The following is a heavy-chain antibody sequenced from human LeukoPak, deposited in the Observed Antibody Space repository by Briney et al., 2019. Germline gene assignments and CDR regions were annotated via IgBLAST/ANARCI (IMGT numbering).Heavy chain of an antibody. CDR2: ISYDGSNK. CDR3: AREYCSSTSCHGGGYYFDY. CDR1: GFTFSSYA. J-gene: IGHJ4*02. Sequence: PGRSLRLSCAASGFTFSSYAMHWVRQAPGKGLEWVAVISYDGSNKYYADSVKGRFTISRDNSKNTLYLQMNSLRAEDTAVYYCAREYCSSTSCHGGGYYFDYWGQGTLVTVSS. V-gene: IGHV3-30-3*01. D-gene: IGHD2-2*01.